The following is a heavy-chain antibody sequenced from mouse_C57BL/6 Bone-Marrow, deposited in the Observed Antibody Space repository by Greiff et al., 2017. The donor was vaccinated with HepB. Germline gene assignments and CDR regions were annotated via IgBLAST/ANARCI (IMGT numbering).Heavy chain of an antibody. J-gene: IGHJ4*01. D-gene: IGHD2-4*01. CDR3: ATPYYDYDGYAMDY. V-gene: IGHV2-2*01. CDR2: IWSGGST. Sequence: QVQLKQSGPGLVQPSQSLSITCTVSGFSLTSYGVHWVRQSPGKGLEWLGVIWSGGSTDYNAAFISRLSISKDNSKSQVFFKMNSLQADDTAIYYCATPYYDYDGYAMDYWGQGTSVTVSS. CDR1: GFSLTSYG.